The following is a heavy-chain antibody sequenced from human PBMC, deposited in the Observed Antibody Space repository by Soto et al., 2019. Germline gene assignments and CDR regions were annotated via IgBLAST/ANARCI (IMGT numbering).Heavy chain of an antibody. V-gene: IGHV1-69*13. J-gene: IGHJ5*02. CDR2: IIPIFGTA. D-gene: IGHD4-17*01. CDR3: ARDPRYGDYPNWFDP. Sequence: GASVKVSCKASGGTFSSYAISWVRQAPGQGLEWMGGIIPIFGTANYAQKFQGRVTITADESTSTAYMELSSLRSEDTAVYYCARDPRYGDYPNWFDPWGQGTLVTVSS. CDR1: GGTFSSYA.